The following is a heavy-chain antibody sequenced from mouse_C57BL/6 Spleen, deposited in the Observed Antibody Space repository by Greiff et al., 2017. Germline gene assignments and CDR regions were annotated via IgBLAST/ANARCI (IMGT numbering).Heavy chain of an antibody. CDR2: IYPGDGDT. CDR1: GYAFSSYW. Sequence: VKLMESGAELVKPGASVKISCKASGYAFSSYWMNWVKQRPGKGLEWIGQIYPGDGDTNYNGKFKGKATLTADKSSSTAYMQLSSLTSEDSAVYFCARGGNYKTWFAYWGQGTLVTVSA. CDR3: ARGGNYKTWFAY. D-gene: IGHD2-1*01. J-gene: IGHJ3*01. V-gene: IGHV1-80*01.